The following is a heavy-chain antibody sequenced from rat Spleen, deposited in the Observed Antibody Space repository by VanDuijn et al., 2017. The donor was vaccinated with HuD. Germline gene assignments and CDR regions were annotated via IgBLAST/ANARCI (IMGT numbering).Heavy chain of an antibody. D-gene: IGHD1-7*01. CDR1: GFTFSDYA. Sequence: EVQLVESGGGLVQPGRSLKLSCAASGFTFSDYAMAWVRQAPKKGLEWVATIIYDGSSTYYRDSVKGRFTISRDNAKSTLYLQMDSLRSEDTATYYCARHPLRLRVWDYWGQGVMVTVSS. V-gene: IGHV5-17*01. J-gene: IGHJ2*01. CDR2: IIYDGSST. CDR3: ARHPLRLRVWDY.